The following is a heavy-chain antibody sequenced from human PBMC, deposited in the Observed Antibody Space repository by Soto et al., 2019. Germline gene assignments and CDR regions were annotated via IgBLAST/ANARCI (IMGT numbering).Heavy chain of an antibody. CDR1: GYSFTSYW. D-gene: IGHD3-10*01. Sequence: GESLKISCKGSGYSFTSYWISWVRQMPGKGLEWMGRIDPSDSYTNYSPSFQGHVTISADKSISTAYLQWSSLKASDTAMYYCAVGIWLGEFTEATYFYYGMDVWGQGNTVTVS. CDR2: IDPSDSYT. CDR3: AVGIWLGEFTEATYFYYGMDV. J-gene: IGHJ6*02. V-gene: IGHV5-10-1*01.